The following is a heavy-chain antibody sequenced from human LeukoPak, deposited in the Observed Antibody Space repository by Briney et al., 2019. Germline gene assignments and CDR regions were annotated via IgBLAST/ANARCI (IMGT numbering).Heavy chain of an antibody. CDR1: GFTFSDYY. D-gene: IGHD6-19*01. CDR3: ARDPVAVAGRDHIQH. Sequence: KSGGSLRLSCAASGFTFSDYYMSWIRQAPGKGLEWVSYISSSGSTIYYADSVKGRFTISRDNAKNSLYLQMNSLRAEDTAVYYCARDPVAVAGRDHIQHWGQGTLVTVSS. J-gene: IGHJ1*01. CDR2: ISSSGSTI. V-gene: IGHV3-11*01.